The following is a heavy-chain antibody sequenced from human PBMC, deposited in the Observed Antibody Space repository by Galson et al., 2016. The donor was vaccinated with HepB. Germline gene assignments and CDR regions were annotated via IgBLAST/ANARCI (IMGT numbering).Heavy chain of an antibody. CDR3: VKASYSVSYDY. V-gene: IGHV3-64D*06. J-gene: IGHJ4*02. D-gene: IGHD1-26*01. Sequence: SLRLSCAASGFTFSDFALHWVRQAPGKGLEYVAGISSNGDTTYFADSVKGRFTISRDNSKNTVYLQLSSLRVDDTAVYYCVKASYSVSYDYCGQGTRVTAAS. CDR1: GFTFSDFA. CDR2: ISSNGDTT.